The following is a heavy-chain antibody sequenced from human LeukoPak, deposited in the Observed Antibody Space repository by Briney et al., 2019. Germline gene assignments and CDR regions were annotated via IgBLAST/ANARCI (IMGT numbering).Heavy chain of an antibody. Sequence: ASVKVSRKAPGYTFTSYGISWVRQAPGQGLEWMGWISAYNGNTNYAQKLQGRVTMTTDTSTSTAYMELRSLRSDDTAVYYCARAPTDIVVVPAATIWFDPWGQGTLVNGSS. D-gene: IGHD2-2*01. J-gene: IGHJ5*02. CDR3: ARAPTDIVVVPAATIWFDP. V-gene: IGHV1-18*01. CDR2: ISAYNGNT. CDR1: GYTFTSYG.